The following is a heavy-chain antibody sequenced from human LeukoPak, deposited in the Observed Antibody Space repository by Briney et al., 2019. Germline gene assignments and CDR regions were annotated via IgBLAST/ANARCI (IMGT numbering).Heavy chain of an antibody. CDR1: GFTFTSSA. CDR3: AAVGDYGDYFDY. CDR2: IVVGGGNT. J-gene: IGHJ4*02. V-gene: IGHV1-58*01. D-gene: IGHD4-17*01. Sequence: GASVKVSCKASGFTFTSSAVQWVRQARGQRLEWIGWIVVGGGNTNYAQKFQERVTITRDMSTSTAYMELSGLRSEDTAVYYCAAVGDYGDYFDYWGQGTLVTVSS.